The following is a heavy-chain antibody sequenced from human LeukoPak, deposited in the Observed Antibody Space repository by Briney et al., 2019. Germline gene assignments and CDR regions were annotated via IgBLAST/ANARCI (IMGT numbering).Heavy chain of an antibody. Sequence: GESLRISCKGSGYSFTSYWIGWVRQMPGKGLKWWGIIYPGDSDTRYSPSFQGQVTISADKSISTAYVQWSSLKDSDTAMYYCARAEVEASIQSYFDYWGKGTLVSVS. J-gene: IGHJ4*02. CDR3: ARAEVEASIQSYFDY. D-gene: IGHD1-26*01. CDR1: GYSFTSYW. V-gene: IGHV5-51*01. CDR2: IYPGDSDT.